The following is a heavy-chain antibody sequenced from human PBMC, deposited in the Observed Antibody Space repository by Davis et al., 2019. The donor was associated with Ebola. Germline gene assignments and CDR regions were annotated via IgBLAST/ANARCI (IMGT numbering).Heavy chain of an antibody. Sequence: PGGSLRLSCSASGFTFSSYAMHWVRQAPGKGLEYVSAISSNGGSTYYADSVKGRFTISRDNSKNTLYLQMSSLRAEDTAVYYCVKTIRCSSTSCHDYWGQGTLVTVSS. CDR2: ISSNGGST. J-gene: IGHJ4*02. D-gene: IGHD2-2*01. CDR3: VKTIRCSSTSCHDY. V-gene: IGHV3-64D*08. CDR1: GFTFSSYA.